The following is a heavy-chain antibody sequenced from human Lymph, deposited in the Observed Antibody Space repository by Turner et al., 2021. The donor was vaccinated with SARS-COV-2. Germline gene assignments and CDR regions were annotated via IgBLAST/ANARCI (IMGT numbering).Heavy chain of an antibody. CDR2: IYYSGST. CDR3: ARGFDY. Sequence: QVQLQESGPGLGKPSETMSLTCTVSGGSISRYYWSWIRQPAGKGLEWIVYIYYSGSTNYNPSLKSRVTISVDTSKNQFSLRLSSVTAADTAVYYCARGFDYWGQGTLVTVSS. J-gene: IGHJ4*02. V-gene: IGHV4-59*08. CDR1: GGSISRYY.